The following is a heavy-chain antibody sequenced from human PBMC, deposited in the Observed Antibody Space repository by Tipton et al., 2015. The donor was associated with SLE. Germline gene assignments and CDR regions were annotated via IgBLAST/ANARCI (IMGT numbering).Heavy chain of an antibody. Sequence: TLSLTCTVSGGSISAYYWSWIRQPAGKGLEWIGRIYSSGNTNYNPSLKSRVTLSVDTSKNQFSLRLTSVTAADTAVYYCARLGITTDYYFDSWGQGTLVAVSS. CDR3: ARLGITTDYYFDS. D-gene: IGHD1-14*01. J-gene: IGHJ4*02. V-gene: IGHV4-4*07. CDR1: GGSISAYY. CDR2: IYSSGNT.